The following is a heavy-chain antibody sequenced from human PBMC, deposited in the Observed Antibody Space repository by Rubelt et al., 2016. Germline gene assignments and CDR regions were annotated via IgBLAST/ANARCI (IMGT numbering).Heavy chain of an antibody. CDR2: IYDSGGT. CDR1: GASINTNY. Sequence: QVQLQESGPGLVKASETLSLTCTVSGASINTNYCTWIRQPPGKGLECIGYIYDSGGTTYNPSLQSRVTISVDTSHNQFSLGLRCVKSAYTAVYYCARVIQGGGEPYYYYYRDVWGKGTTGTVSS. D-gene: IGHD2-21*01. J-gene: IGHJ6*03. V-gene: IGHV4-59*01. CDR3: ARVIQGGGEPYYYYYRDV.